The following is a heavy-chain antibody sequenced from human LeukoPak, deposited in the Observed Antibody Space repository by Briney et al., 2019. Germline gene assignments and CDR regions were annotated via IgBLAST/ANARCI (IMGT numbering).Heavy chain of an antibody. J-gene: IGHJ4*02. CDR2: ISSDGSST. D-gene: IGHD6-6*01. Sequence: GGSLRLSCAASGFTFRNHWMHWVRQTPGKGLVWVSRISSDGSSTAYADSVKGRFTISRDNAKNTLYLQMNNLRAEDTAMYYCARDQRVTGRPDVDYWGQGTLVIVSS. CDR1: GFTFRNHW. V-gene: IGHV3-74*03. CDR3: ARDQRVTGRPDVDY.